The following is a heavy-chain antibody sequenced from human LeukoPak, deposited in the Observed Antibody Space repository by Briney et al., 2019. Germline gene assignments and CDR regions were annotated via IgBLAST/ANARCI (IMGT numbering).Heavy chain of an antibody. Sequence: TGGSLRLSCAASGFTFSRYAMSWVRQAPGKGLEWVSAISGSGGSTYYADSVKGRFTISRNNSKNTLYLQMNSLRAEDTAVYYCAKVVGASRDVDYWGQGTLVTVSS. CDR2: ISGSGGST. CDR3: AKVVGASRDVDY. V-gene: IGHV3-23*01. D-gene: IGHD1-26*01. J-gene: IGHJ4*02. CDR1: GFTFSRYA.